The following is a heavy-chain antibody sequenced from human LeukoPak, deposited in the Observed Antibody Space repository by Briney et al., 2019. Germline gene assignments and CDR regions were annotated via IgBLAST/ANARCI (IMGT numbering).Heavy chain of an antibody. Sequence: ASVKVSCKASGYTFTSYGISWVRQAPGQGLEWMGWISAYNGNTNHAQKFQGRVTMTTDTSTSTAYMELRSLRSDDTALYYCAGVDSSSWRYYFDYWGQGTLVTVSS. V-gene: IGHV1-18*01. CDR2: ISAYNGNT. CDR3: AGVDSSSWRYYFDY. D-gene: IGHD6-13*01. CDR1: GYTFTSYG. J-gene: IGHJ4*02.